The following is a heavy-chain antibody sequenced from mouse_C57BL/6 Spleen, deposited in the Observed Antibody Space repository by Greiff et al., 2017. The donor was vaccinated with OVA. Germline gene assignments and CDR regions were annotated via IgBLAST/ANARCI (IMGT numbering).Heavy chain of an antibody. J-gene: IGHJ4*01. D-gene: IGHD2-4*01. CDR3: ARTYYDYDGVYYAMDY. CDR1: GYTFTTYP. CDR2: FHPYNDDT. Sequence: VQLQESGAELVKPGASVKMSCKASGYTFTTYPIEWMKQNHGKSLEWIGNFHPYNDDTKYNEKFKGKATLTVEKSSSTVYLELSRLTSDDSAVYYCARTYYDYDGVYYAMDYWGQGTSVTVSS. V-gene: IGHV1-47*01.